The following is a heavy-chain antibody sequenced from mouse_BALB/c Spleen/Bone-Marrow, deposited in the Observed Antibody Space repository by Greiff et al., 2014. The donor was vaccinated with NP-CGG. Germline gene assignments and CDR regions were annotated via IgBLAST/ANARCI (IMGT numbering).Heavy chain of an antibody. CDR1: GYTFTSYW. D-gene: IGHD2-4*01. CDR3: ARGDYETWFAY. Sequence: VQLQQSGAELARPGASVKLSCKASGYTFTSYWMQWVKQRPGQGLEWIRAIYPGDGDTRYTQKFKGKATLTADKSSSTAYMQLSSLASEDSAVYYCARGDYETWFAYWGQGTLVTVSA. CDR2: IYPGDGDT. J-gene: IGHJ3*01. V-gene: IGHV1-87*01.